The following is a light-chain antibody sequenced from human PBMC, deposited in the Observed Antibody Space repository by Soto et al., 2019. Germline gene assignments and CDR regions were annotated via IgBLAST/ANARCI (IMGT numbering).Light chain of an antibody. J-gene: IGKJ4*01. Sequence: DIHMTQSPSSVSASVGDRITITCRASQTVNNWLSWYQQKPGKAPKNLIYAAISLQSGVPSRFSGSGSGTDFTLSISSLQSEHLGVYYCQQDSSWPLTFGGGTKVDI. CDR2: AAI. V-gene: IGKV1-12*01. CDR3: QQDSSWPLT. CDR1: QTVNNW.